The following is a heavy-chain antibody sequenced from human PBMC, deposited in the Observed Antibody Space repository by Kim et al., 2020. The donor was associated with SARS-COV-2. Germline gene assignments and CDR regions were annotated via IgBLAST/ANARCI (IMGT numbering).Heavy chain of an antibody. J-gene: IGHJ6*02. V-gene: IGHV3-30-3*01. CDR2: ISYDGSNK. CDR3: ARANSGSYYYGMDV. CDR1: GFTFSSYA. Sequence: GGSLRLSCAASGFTFSSYAMPWVRQAPGKGLEWVAVISYDGSNKYYADSVKGRFTISRDNSKNTLYLQMNSLRAEDTAVYYCARANSGSYYYGMDVWGQGTTVTVSS. D-gene: IGHD3-10*01.